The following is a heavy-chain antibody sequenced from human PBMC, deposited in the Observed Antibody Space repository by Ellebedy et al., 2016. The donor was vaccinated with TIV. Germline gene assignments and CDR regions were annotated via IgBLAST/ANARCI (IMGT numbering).Heavy chain of an antibody. J-gene: IGHJ6*02. CDR3: GRGSTGNYYAMDV. CDR2: ISDSGYSI. CDR1: GFTFGDYA. V-gene: IGHV3-23*01. Sequence: GESLKISXAASGFTFGDYAMSWVRQAPGRGLEWVSSISDSGYSIYYRDSVKGRFTISRDNSKNTLYLQMNSLRAEDTAVYYCGRGSTGNYYAMDVWGQGTTVTVSS. D-gene: IGHD1-1*01.